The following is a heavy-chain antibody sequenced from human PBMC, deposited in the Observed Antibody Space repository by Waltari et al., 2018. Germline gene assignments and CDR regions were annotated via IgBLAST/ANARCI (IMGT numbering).Heavy chain of an antibody. Sequence: EVQLVQSGAEVKKPGESLKISCEGSGYTFNTYYIAWVRQMAGKGLEWVGFIFPADSDARYSPSFQGQVTISVDKYTRTAYLQWSSLKASDTAIYYCARHSRPAMAAPFDYWGQGTLVTVSS. J-gene: IGHJ4*02. CDR1: GYTFNTYY. D-gene: IGHD2-15*01. V-gene: IGHV5-51*01. CDR2: IFPADSDA. CDR3: ARHSRPAMAAPFDY.